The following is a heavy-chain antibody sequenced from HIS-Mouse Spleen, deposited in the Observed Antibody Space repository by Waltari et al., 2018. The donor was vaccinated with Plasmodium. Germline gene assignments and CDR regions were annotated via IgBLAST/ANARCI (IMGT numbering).Heavy chain of an antibody. V-gene: IGHV4-39*01. D-gene: IGHD1-26*01. CDR2: IYYSGST. CDR1: GCSLSRSSYY. J-gene: IGHJ4*02. Sequence: QLQLQESGPGLVKPSETLSLPCTVSGCSLSRSSYYWGWIRQPPGKGLEWIGSIYYSGSTYYNPSLKSRVTISVDTSKNQFSLKLSSVTAADTAVYYCARRGGSYYYFDYWGQGTLVTVSS. CDR3: ARRGGSYYYFDY.